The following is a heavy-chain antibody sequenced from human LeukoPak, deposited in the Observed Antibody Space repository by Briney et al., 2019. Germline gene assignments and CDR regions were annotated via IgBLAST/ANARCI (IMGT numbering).Heavy chain of an antibody. CDR3: AKSSYDFWSSFDY. D-gene: IGHD3-3*01. J-gene: IGHJ4*02. CDR2: ISNGGGAT. Sequence: GGSLRLSCAASGFTFSSYAMSWVRQAPGKGPEWVSGISNGGGATYYADSVKGRFTISRDNSKSTLYLQMSSLRAEDTAVYYCAKSSYDFWSSFDYWGQGTLVTVSS. CDR1: GFTFSSYA. V-gene: IGHV3-23*01.